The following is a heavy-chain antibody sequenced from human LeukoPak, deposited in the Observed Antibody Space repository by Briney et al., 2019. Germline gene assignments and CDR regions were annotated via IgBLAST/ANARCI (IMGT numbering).Heavy chain of an antibody. D-gene: IGHD5-18*01. Sequence: PSETPSLTCTVSGGSISSSSYNWGWIRQPPGRGLEWVGCVYYNGRTSYHPSLKSRVTISVDPSKNQCSLKLSCVTAADTAVYYCARVTDTAMFNDAFDIWGQGTMVTVSS. V-gene: IGHV4-39*07. CDR3: ARVTDTAMFNDAFDI. CDR1: GGSISSSSYN. CDR2: VYYNGRT. J-gene: IGHJ3*02.